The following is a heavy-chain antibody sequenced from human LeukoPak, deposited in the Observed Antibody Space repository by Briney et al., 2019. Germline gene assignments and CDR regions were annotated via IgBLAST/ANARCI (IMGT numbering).Heavy chain of an antibody. D-gene: IGHD1-14*01. V-gene: IGHV3-23*01. CDR2: ISGSGGST. J-gene: IGHJ6*03. CDR3: AKDPNPYYYYYYMDV. Sequence: GESLKISCAASGFTFSSYAMSWVRQAPGKGLEWVSAISGSGGSTYYADSVKGRFTISRDNSKNTPYLQMNSLRAEDTAVYYCAKDPNPYYYYYYMDVWGKGTTVTVSS. CDR1: GFTFSSYA.